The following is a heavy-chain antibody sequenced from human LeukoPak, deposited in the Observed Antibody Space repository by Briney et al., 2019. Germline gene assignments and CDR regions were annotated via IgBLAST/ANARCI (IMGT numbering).Heavy chain of an antibody. J-gene: IGHJ4*02. CDR3: ATYGDYGGVY. Sequence: PGGSLRLSCAGSGFTFSSYEMNWVRQAPGKGLEWVSYISSSGSTIYYADSVKGRFTISRDNAKNSLYLQMNSLRAEDTAVYYCATYGDYGGVYWGQGTLVTVSS. CDR1: GFTFSSYE. D-gene: IGHD4-17*01. CDR2: ISSSGSTI. V-gene: IGHV3-48*03.